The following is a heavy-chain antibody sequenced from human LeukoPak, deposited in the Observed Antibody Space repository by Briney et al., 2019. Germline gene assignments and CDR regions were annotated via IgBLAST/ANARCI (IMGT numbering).Heavy chain of an antibody. D-gene: IGHD3-10*01. J-gene: IGHJ4*02. Sequence: GGSLRLSCAASGFTFSSYAMSWVRQAPGKGLEWVSTISVSGGNTYYADSVKGRFTISRDNSKNTLYLQMSSLRAEDTAVYYCASARNGDNYYGSGSYYSAGLFDYWGQGTLVTVSS. CDR2: ISVSGGNT. CDR3: ASARNGDNYYGSGSYYSAGLFDY. CDR1: GFTFSSYA. V-gene: IGHV3-23*01.